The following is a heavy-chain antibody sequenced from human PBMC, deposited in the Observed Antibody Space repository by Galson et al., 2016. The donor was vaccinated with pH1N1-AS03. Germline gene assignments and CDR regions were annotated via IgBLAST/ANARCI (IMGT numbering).Heavy chain of an antibody. V-gene: IGHV1-2*02. CDR3: AKDDNSDFWVGYFGPDF. CDR1: GYTFTAYY. CDR2: INADSGDT. J-gene: IGHJ4*02. D-gene: IGHD3-3*01. Sequence: SVKVSCKASGYTFTAYYMHWVRQAPGQGLEWMGWINADSGDTNYAPKFRGRGTLTRETSTSTAYMELSTLRSDDTAGYYRAKDDNSDFWVGYFGPDFLGQGTLITVSS.